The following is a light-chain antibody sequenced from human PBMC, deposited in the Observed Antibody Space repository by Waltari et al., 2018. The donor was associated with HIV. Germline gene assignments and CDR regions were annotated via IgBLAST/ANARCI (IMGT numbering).Light chain of an antibody. CDR3: QQYNNWPPLYT. CDR1: QSVNTN. J-gene: IGKJ2*01. CDR2: GAS. V-gene: IGKV3-15*01. Sequence: DIVMTQSPATLSVSPGERASLSCRASQSVNTNLAWYQHKPGQAPRLLIHGASTRDAGVPARFSGSGSGTDFTLTISSLQSEDFAIYYCQQYNNWPPLYTFGQGTKLEIK.